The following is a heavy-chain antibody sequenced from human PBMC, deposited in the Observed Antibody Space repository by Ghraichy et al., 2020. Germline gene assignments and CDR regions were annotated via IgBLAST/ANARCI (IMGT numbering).Heavy chain of an antibody. CDR1: GFTFSSYS. V-gene: IGHV3-48*04. J-gene: IGHJ6*02. D-gene: IGHD3-16*01. Sequence: GGSLRLSCAASGFTFSSYSMNWVRQAPGKGLEWVSYISSSSSTIYYADSVKGRFTISRDNAKNSLYLQMNSLRAEDTAVYYCARDFLTAFPYYYYGMDVWGQGTTVTVSS. CDR3: ARDFLTAFPYYYYGMDV. CDR2: ISSSSSTI.